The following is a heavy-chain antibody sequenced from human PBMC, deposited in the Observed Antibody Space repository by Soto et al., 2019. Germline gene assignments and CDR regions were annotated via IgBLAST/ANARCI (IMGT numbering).Heavy chain of an antibody. J-gene: IGHJ4*02. CDR1: GFTFNTYA. V-gene: IGHV3-23*01. Sequence: EVQLLESGGGLVQPGGSLRLSCSASGFTFNTYAMTWVRQAPGKGLEWVSAISGSGGTTYYADSVKGRFTISRDNSKNTLYLQMNSLRAEDTAGYYCAIYLTVAPYFAFWGQGTLVTVSS. CDR3: AIYLTVAPYFAF. D-gene: IGHD3-16*01. CDR2: ISGSGGTT.